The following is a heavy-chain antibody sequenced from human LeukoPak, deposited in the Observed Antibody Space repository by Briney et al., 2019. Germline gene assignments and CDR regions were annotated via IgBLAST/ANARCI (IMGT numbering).Heavy chain of an antibody. J-gene: IGHJ4*02. D-gene: IGHD4-11*01. V-gene: IGHV3-21*01. CDR3: ARVGLHGY. CDR2: ISSSSSYI. CDR1: GFTFSSYS. Sequence: GGSLRLSCAASGFTFSSYSMNWVRQAPGKGLEWVSSISSSSSYIYYAVSVKGRFTISRDNAKNSLYLQMNSLRAEDTAVYYCARVGLHGYWGQGTLVTVSS.